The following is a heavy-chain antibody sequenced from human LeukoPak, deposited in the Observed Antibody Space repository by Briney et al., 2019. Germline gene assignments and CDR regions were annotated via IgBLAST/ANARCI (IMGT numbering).Heavy chain of an antibody. D-gene: IGHD2-21*02. J-gene: IGHJ6*03. CDR2: IYTSGST. Sequence: GSLRLSCEGSGFTFSNSAMGWIRQPPGKGLEWVGYIYTSGSTYYNPSLKSRVTISVDTSKNQFSLRLSSVTAADTALYYCAKTDHYYYFMDVWGKGTTVTVSS. CDR3: AKTDHYYYFMDV. V-gene: IGHV4-4*09. CDR1: GFTFSNSA.